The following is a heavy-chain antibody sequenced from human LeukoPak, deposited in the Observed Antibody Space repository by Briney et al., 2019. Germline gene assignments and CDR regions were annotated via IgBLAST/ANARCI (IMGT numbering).Heavy chain of an antibody. J-gene: IGHJ3*02. CDR2: INPGGGST. CDR1: VYTFTSFY. D-gene: IGHD6-19*01. CDR3: ARSETIPVAGGRYSGTYTTPWDAFDI. V-gene: IGHV1-46*01. Sequence: ASVKVSCKASVYTFTSFYIHWVRQAPGQGLEWMGIINPGGGSTIYAQKFQGRVTMTRDTSTSTVYMELSSLRSEDTAVYYCARSETIPVAGGRYSGTYTTPWDAFDIWGLGTMVTVSS.